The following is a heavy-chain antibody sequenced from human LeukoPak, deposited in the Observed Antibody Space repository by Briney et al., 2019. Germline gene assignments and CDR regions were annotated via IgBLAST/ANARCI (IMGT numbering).Heavy chain of an antibody. CDR3: ARDSSGWYHWFDP. CDR1: GYTFTGYY. D-gene: IGHD6-19*01. V-gene: IGHV1-8*03. J-gene: IGHJ5*02. CDR2: MNPNSGNT. Sequence: ASVKVSCKASGYTFTGYYMHWVRQAPGQGLEWMGWMNPNSGNTDYAQKFQGRLTITRNTSISTVYMELSSLRSEDTAVYYCARDSSGWYHWFDPWGQGTLVTVSS.